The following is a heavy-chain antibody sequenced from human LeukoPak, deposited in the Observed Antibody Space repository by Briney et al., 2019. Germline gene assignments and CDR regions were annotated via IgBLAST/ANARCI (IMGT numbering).Heavy chain of an antibody. Sequence: ASVKVSCKASGYTFTGYYMHWVRQAPGQGLEWMGWINPNSGGTNYAQEFQGRVTMTRDTSISTAYMELSRLRSDDTAVYYCARVASEATYYDILTGYDYYYYGMDVWGQGTTVTVSS. V-gene: IGHV1-2*02. D-gene: IGHD3-9*01. CDR2: INPNSGGT. CDR1: GYTFTGYY. J-gene: IGHJ6*02. CDR3: ARVASEATYYDILTGYDYYYYGMDV.